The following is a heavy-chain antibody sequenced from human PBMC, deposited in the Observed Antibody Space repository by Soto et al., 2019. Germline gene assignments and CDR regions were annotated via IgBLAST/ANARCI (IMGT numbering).Heavy chain of an antibody. CDR1: GFTFSNYG. J-gene: IGHJ4*02. Sequence: QVQLVESGGGVVQPGRSLRLSCAASGFTFSNYGMHWVHQAPGRGLEWVALIWYDGSSKYYADSVKGRFTISRDTSKNTLFLQMDSLRAEDTAVYFCARNRGSGYDFGVLDYWGQGTLVTVSS. V-gene: IGHV3-33*01. CDR2: IWYDGSSK. D-gene: IGHD5-12*01. CDR3: ARNRGSGYDFGVLDY.